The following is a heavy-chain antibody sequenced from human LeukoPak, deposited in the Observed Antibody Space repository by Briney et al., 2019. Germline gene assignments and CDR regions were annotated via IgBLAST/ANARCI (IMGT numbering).Heavy chain of an antibody. V-gene: IGHV4-4*07. J-gene: IGHJ5*02. CDR3: ARVVRFGELMEYNWFDP. D-gene: IGHD3-10*01. CDR1: GGSISSYY. CDR2: IYTSGST. Sequence: SETLSLTCTVSGGSISSYYWSWIRQPAGKGLEWIGRIYTSGSTNYNPSLKSRVTMSVDTSKNQFSLKLSSVTAADTAVYYCARVVRFGELMEYNWFDPWGQGTLVTVSS.